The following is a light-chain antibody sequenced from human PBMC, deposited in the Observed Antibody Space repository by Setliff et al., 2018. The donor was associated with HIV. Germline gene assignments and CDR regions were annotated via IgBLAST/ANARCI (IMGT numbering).Light chain of an antibody. V-gene: IGLV2-14*03. CDR3: CSYSRGSTYV. Sequence: QSALTQPASVTGAPGQSITISCTGTSNDIGRFNYVSWYKQFPGTGPTLVIFDVNQRPSGVSNRFSGSKSGNIASLIISGLQAEDEADYFCCSYSRGSTYVFGTGTKVTVL. CDR1: SNDIGRFNY. J-gene: IGLJ1*01. CDR2: DVN.